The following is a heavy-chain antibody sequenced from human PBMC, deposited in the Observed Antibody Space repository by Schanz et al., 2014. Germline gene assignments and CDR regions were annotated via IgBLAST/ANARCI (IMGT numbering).Heavy chain of an antibody. CDR1: GFTFDDHA. Sequence: EVQLVESGGALLQPGGSLRLSCAASGFTFDDHAMHWVRQSPGKGPEWVSGISWNSGDIAYADSVKGRFTVSRDNFRNSVFLQMNSLEPGDTAVYYCYGMDVWGQGTTVTVSS. CDR3: YGMDV. V-gene: IGHV3-9*01. J-gene: IGHJ6*02. CDR2: ISWNSGDI.